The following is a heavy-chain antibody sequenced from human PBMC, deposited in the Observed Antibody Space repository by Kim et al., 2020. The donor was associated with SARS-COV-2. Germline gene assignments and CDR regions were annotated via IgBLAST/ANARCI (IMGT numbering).Heavy chain of an antibody. V-gene: IGHV4-38-2*02. D-gene: IGHD3-10*01. Sequence: SETLSLTCTVSGYSISSGYYWGWIRQPPGKGLEWIGSIYHSGSTYYNPSLKSRVTISVDTSKNQFSLKLSSVTAADTAVYYCARWGVRGVAGGGMDVWG. CDR2: IYHSGST. CDR1: GYSISSGYY. J-gene: IGHJ6*02. CDR3: ARWGVRGVAGGGMDV.